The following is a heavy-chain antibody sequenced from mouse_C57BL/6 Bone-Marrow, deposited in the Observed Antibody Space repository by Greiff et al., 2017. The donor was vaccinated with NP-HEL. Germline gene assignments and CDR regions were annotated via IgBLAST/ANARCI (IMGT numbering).Heavy chain of an antibody. CDR2: ISSGGDYI. Sequence: VKVVESGEGLVKPGGSLKLSCAASGFTFSSYAMSWVRQTPEKRLEWVAYISSGGDYIYYADTVKGRFTLSRDNARNTLYLQMSSLKSEDTAMYYCTRDGEVHWYFDVWGTGTTVTVSS. D-gene: IGHD2-3*01. CDR1: GFTFSSYA. J-gene: IGHJ1*03. V-gene: IGHV5-9-1*02. CDR3: TRDGEVHWYFDV.